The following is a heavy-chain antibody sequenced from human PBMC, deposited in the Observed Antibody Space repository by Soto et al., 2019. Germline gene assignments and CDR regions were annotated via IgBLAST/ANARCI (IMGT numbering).Heavy chain of an antibody. CDR2: VSETGRTT. CDR1: GFAFSAYA. CDR3: TKDVLYCGGGSCLVGPSYTFDH. Sequence: EVQLLESGGALVQPGGSLRLSCAASGFAFSAYAMNWVRHTPGKGLEWVSSVSETGRTTYHADSVKGRFTMSRDNSKDTVYLQMNSLRADDTAVYYCTKDVLYCGGGSCLVGPSYTFDHWGQGTLVTVSS. V-gene: IGHV3-23*01. D-gene: IGHD2-15*01. J-gene: IGHJ4*02.